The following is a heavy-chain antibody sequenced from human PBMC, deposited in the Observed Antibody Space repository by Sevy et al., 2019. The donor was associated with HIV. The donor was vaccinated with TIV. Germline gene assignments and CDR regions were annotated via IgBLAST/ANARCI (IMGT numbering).Heavy chain of an antibody. CDR2: IYPSHSDT. CDR3: ATSYIVTEGAFDI. J-gene: IGHJ3*02. V-gene: IGHV5-51*01. D-gene: IGHD3-16*02. Sequence: GQSLKISCKGSGYSFTSYWIGWVRQMPGKGLQWMGIIYPSHSDTRYSPSFQGQVTISADKSISTAYLQWSSLKASDTAMYYCATSYIVTEGAFDIWGQGTMVPVSS. CDR1: GYSFTSYW.